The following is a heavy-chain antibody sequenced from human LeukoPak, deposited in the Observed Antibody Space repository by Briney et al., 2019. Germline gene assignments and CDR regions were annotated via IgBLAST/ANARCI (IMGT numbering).Heavy chain of an antibody. J-gene: IGHJ4*02. CDR3: ASLNNAAGDFYR. D-gene: IGHD6-13*01. CDR2: IYYSGST. V-gene: IGHV4-59*12. Sequence: PSETLSLTCTVSGGAISSYYWSWIRQPPGKGLEWIGYIYYSGSTNYNPSLKSRVTISVDKSKDQFSLKLSSVTAADTAVYYCASLNNAAGDFYRWGQGTLVTVSS. CDR1: GGAISSYY.